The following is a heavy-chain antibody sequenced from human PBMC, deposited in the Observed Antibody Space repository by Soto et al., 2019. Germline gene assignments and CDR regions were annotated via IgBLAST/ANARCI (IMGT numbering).Heavy chain of an antibody. Sequence: RRLSCAASGFTFRDFYMTWVRQAPGKGLEWLSYISINSNHKEYGDSVKGRHTISRDNAKNSLYLQMNSLRADDTAVYYCVRGGGGGQFDYWGQGPLVTVSS. CDR2: ISINSNHK. CDR1: GFTFRDFY. V-gene: IGHV3-11*06. D-gene: IGHD2-21*01. CDR3: VRGGGGGQFDY. J-gene: IGHJ4*02.